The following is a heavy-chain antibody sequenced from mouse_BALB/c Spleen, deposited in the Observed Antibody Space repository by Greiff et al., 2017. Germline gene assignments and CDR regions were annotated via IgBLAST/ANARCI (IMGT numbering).Heavy chain of an antibody. CDR1: GFAFSSYD. CDR3: ARHEGGNYWFAY. V-gene: IGHV5-12-1*01. CDR2: ISSGGGST. D-gene: IGHD2-1*01. J-gene: IGHJ3*01. Sequence: EVMLVESGGGLVKPGGSLKLSCAASGFAFSSYDMSWVRQTPEKRLEWVAYISSGGGSTYYPDTVKGRFTISRDNAKNTLYLQMSSLKSEDTAMYYCARHEGGNYWFAYWGQGTLVTVSA.